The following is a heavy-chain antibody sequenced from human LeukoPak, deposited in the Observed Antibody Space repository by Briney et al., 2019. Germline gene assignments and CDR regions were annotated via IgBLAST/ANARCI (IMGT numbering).Heavy chain of an antibody. CDR2: ISGSGGST. CDR1: GFTFSSYA. V-gene: IGHV3-23*01. CDR3: AKDGYSSGWLSAMDV. J-gene: IGHJ6*02. Sequence: PGGSLRLSCAASGFTFSSYAMSWVRQAPGKGLEWVSAISGSGGSTYYADSVKGRFTISRDSSKNTLYLQMNSLRAEDTAVYYCAKDGYSSGWLSAMDVWGQGTTVTVSS. D-gene: IGHD6-19*01.